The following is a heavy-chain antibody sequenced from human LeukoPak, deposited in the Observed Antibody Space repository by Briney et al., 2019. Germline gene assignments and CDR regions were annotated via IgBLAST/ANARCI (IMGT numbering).Heavy chain of an antibody. J-gene: IGHJ4*02. Sequence: PGGSLRLSCAASGFTFSHYWMSWVRQAPGKGLEWVANIKQDGSEKYYVDSVKGRFAISRDNAKNSLFLQMNSLRAEDTAVYYCARDSQYYGDFSERFDYWGQGTLVTVSS. V-gene: IGHV3-7*01. CDR3: ARDSQYYGDFSERFDY. CDR1: GFTFSHYW. D-gene: IGHD4-17*01. CDR2: IKQDGSEK.